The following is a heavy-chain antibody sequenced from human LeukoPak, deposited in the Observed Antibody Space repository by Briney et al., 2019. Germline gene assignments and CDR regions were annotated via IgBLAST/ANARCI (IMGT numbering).Heavy chain of an antibody. D-gene: IGHD2-2*01. CDR3: ARVRCSSTSCYAGHYYYYYYMDV. Sequence: SETLSLTCAVYGGSFSGYYWSWIRQPPGKGLEWIGEINHSGSTNYNPSLKSRVTISVDTSKNRFSLKLSSVTAADTAVYYCARVRCSSTSCYAGHYYYYYYMDVWGKGTTVTVSS. V-gene: IGHV4-34*01. CDR2: INHSGST. CDR1: GGSFSGYY. J-gene: IGHJ6*03.